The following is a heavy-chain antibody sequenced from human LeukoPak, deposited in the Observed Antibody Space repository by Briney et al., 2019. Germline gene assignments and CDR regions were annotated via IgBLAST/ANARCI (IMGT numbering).Heavy chain of an antibody. CDR1: GFIFSSYS. CDR3: ARVLHKRNYDSSTYYGY. Sequence: PGGSLRLSCAASGFIFSSYSMNWVRQAPGKGLEWVSYISSSSSTIYCADSVKGRFTISRDNAKNSLYLQMSSLRAEDTAVYYCARVLHKRNYDSSTYYGYWGQGTLVTVSS. D-gene: IGHD3-22*01. J-gene: IGHJ4*02. V-gene: IGHV3-48*01. CDR2: ISSSSSTI.